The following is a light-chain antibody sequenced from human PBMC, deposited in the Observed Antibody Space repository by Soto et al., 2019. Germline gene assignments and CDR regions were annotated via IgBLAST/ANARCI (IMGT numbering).Light chain of an antibody. CDR3: QQYGSSPLT. CDR2: DSS. J-gene: IGKJ4*01. Sequence: EIVLTQSPDTLSLSPGETASLSCWASRSVISNFLAWYQQRRGQPPRLLIYDSSKRATGIPARFTGSGSGTAFTLTISRVEPGDSAVYYCQQYGSSPLTFGGGTKVEIK. V-gene: IGKV3-20*01. CDR1: RSVISNF.